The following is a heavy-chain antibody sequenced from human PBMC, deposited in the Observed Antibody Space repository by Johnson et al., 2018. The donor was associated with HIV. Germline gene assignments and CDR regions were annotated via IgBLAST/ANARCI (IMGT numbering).Heavy chain of an antibody. D-gene: IGHD6-13*01. CDR1: GFTFDDYA. V-gene: IGHV3-9*01. CDR3: AKDRSSWTRGACDI. J-gene: IGHJ3*02. Sequence: VQLVESGGGLVQPGRSLRLSCAASGFTFDDYAMHWVRQAPGKGLEWVSGISWNSGSIGYADSVKGRFTISRDNAKNSLYLQMNSLRAEDTALYYCAKDRSSWTRGACDIWGQGTMVTVSS. CDR2: ISWNSGSI.